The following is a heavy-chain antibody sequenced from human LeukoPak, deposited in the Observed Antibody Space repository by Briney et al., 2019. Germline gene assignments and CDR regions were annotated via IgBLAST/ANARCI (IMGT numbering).Heavy chain of an antibody. J-gene: IGHJ4*02. CDR1: GGSFSGYA. V-gene: IGHV1-69*15. CDR3: ARTSSSSWYFDY. Sequence: SVKVSCKASGGSFSGYAISWVRQAPGQGLEWMGRIIPIFGIANYAQKFQGRVTITADESTSTAYMELSSLRSEDTAVYYCARTSSSSWYFDYWGQGTLVTVSS. D-gene: IGHD6-13*01. CDR2: IIPIFGIA.